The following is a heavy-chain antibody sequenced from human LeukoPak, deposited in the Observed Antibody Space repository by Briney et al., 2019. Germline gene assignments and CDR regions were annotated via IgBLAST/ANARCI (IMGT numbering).Heavy chain of an antibody. CDR3: ARGYYDILTAPYYYGMDV. J-gene: IGHJ6*02. CDR2: INPNSGGT. D-gene: IGHD3-9*01. Sequence: ASVKVSCKASGYTFTGYYMHWVRQAPGQGLQWMGWINPNSGGTNYAQKFQGRVTMTRDTSISTVYMELSRLRSDDTAVYHCARGYYDILTAPYYYGMDVWGQGTTVTVSS. CDR1: GYTFTGYY. V-gene: IGHV1-2*02.